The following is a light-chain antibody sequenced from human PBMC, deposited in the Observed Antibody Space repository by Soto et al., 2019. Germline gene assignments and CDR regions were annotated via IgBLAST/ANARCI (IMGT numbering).Light chain of an antibody. CDR2: DAS. CDR1: QSVRNN. Sequence: EIVMTQSPGTLSVSPGERVTLSCRASQSVRNNLAWYQQKPGQGPRLLIYDASTRATGIPARFSGSGSGTEFTLTISSLQSEDFAVYYCQQCNDWPSTFGQGTKVEIK. V-gene: IGKV3-15*01. CDR3: QQCNDWPST. J-gene: IGKJ1*01.